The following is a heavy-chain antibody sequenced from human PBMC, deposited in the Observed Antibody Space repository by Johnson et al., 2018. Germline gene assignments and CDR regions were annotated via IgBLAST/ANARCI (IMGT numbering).Heavy chain of an antibody. J-gene: IGHJ6*02. D-gene: IGHD6-13*01. CDR2: IWHDGSNK. V-gene: IGHV3-33*01. CDR3: ARAESSPHYGMDV. CDR1: GFTFSRHG. Sequence: VQLVESGGGVVQPGTSLRLSCAASGFTFSRHGMHWVRQAPGKGLEWVAVIWHDGSNKYYADSVKGRFTISRDNSKNTLYLQMNSLRAEDTAVYYCARAESSPHYGMDVWGQGTTVTVSS.